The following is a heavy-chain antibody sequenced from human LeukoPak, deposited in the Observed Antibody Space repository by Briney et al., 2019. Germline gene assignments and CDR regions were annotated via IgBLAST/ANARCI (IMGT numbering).Heavy chain of an antibody. CDR3: ARGYFLGFDY. J-gene: IGHJ4*02. CDR1: GFTFSSYE. D-gene: IGHD2/OR15-2a*01. CDR2: ISTSGRTI. V-gene: IGHV3-48*03. Sequence: GGSLRLSCAASGFTFSSYEMNWVRQAPGKGLEWVSYISTSGRTIYYADSVKGRLTISRDNAKNSLYLQMNSLRAEDAAVYYCARGYFLGFDYWGQGTLVTVSS.